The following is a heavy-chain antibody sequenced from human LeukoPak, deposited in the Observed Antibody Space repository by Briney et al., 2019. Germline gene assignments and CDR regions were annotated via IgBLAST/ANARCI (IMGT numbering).Heavy chain of an antibody. Sequence: GASVTVSCKASGGTFSSYAISWVRQAPGEGLEGMGGIIPILGIANYAQTFQRTVTITADKSTSTAYMELSSLTSEDTPVYYCARAPVPRPLNWGQGTLVTVSS. CDR3: ARAPVPRPLN. V-gene: IGHV1-69*10. J-gene: IGHJ4*02. D-gene: IGHD2-2*01. CDR1: GGTFSSYA. CDR2: IIPILGIA.